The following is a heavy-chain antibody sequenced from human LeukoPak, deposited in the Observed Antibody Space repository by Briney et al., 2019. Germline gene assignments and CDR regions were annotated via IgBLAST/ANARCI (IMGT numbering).Heavy chain of an antibody. V-gene: IGHV4-59*08. Sequence: SETLSLTCIVSGGSISNYYWSWMRQPPGKGLEWIGYIYYSGSTYNPSLKSRVTISVDTSKNQFSLKLSSVTAADSAVYYCASLDLRQSYYVDYWGQGTLVTVSS. CDR3: ASLDLRQSYYVDY. D-gene: IGHD3-10*01. J-gene: IGHJ4*02. CDR2: IYYSGST. CDR1: GGSISNYY.